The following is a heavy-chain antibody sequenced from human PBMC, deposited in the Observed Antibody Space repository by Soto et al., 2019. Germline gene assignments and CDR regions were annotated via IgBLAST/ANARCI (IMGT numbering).Heavy chain of an antibody. Sequence: EVQLLESGGGLVQPGGSLRLSCAASGLTVATSAMSWVRQAPGKGLEWVSAIHDNDDSTFYADSVKGRFTISRDSSKNTLYLQMNSLGAEDPAIYYCAAVEWWGGRIWGQGTMVTVSS. CDR3: AAVEWWGGRI. V-gene: IGHV3-23*01. CDR2: IHDNDDST. CDR1: GLTVATSA. D-gene: IGHD2-15*01. J-gene: IGHJ3*02.